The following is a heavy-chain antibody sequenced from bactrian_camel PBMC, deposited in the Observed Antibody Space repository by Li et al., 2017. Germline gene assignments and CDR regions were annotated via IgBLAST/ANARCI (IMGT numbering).Heavy chain of an antibody. Sequence: HVQLVESGGGSVQSGGSLRLSCVASGDTRLMLGWFRETPGKERERVAAIHSSTSIAAAYADSVKGRFTISRDNDKNTVYLQMNTLKVEDTAMYYCAAGAVDRSLFPVRYKYWGQGTQVTVS. CDR3: AAGAVDRSLFPVRYKY. CDR2: IHSSTSIA. D-gene: IGHD2*01. V-gene: IGHV3-3*01. CDR1: GDTRLM. J-gene: IGHJ4*01.